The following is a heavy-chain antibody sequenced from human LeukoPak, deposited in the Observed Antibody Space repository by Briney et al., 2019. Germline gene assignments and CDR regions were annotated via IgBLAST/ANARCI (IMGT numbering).Heavy chain of an antibody. CDR1: GVSISSGDYY. CDR2: IYYSGST. D-gene: IGHD4-17*01. J-gene: IGHJ6*04. CDR3: ARGYGDYYYYGMDV. V-gene: IGHV4-30-4*01. Sequence: PSETLSLTCTVSGVSISSGDYYWGWIRQPPGKGLEWIGYIYYSGSTYYNPSLKSRVTISVDTSKNQFSLKLSSVTAADTAVYYCARGYGDYYYYGMDVWGKGTTVTVSS.